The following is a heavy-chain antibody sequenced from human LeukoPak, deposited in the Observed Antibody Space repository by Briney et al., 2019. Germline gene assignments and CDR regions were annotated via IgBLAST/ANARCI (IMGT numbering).Heavy chain of an antibody. Sequence: SETLSLTCAVYGGSFSGYYWSWIRQPPGKGLEWIGEINHSGSTNCNPSLKSRVTISVDTSKNQFSLKLSSVTAADTAVYYCARGQGSSSWYRYWGQGTLVTVSS. CDR2: INHSGST. CDR1: GGSFSGYY. J-gene: IGHJ4*02. D-gene: IGHD6-13*01. V-gene: IGHV4-34*01. CDR3: ARGQGSSSWYRY.